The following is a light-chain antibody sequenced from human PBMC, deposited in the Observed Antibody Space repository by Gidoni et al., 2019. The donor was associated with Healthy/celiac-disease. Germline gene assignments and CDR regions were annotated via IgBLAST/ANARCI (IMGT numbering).Light chain of an antibody. CDR1: SSDVGGYNY. CDR2: AVC. Sequence: QSALTQSASVSGSPSQSITISCTGTSSDVGGYNYVSWYQQHPGKAPKLMIYAVCNRPSGVSNRFSGSKSGNTASLTISGLQAEDEADYYCSSYTSSSTLVFGGGTKLTVL. J-gene: IGLJ2*01. CDR3: SSYTSSSTLV. V-gene: IGLV2-14*01.